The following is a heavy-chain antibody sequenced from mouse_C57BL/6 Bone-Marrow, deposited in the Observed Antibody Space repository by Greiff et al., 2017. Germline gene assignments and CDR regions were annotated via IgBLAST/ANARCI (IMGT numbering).Heavy chain of an antibody. J-gene: IGHJ2*01. D-gene: IGHD1-1*01. V-gene: IGHV1-52*01. CDR3: AVITTVVAAPYFDD. CDR1: GYTFTSYW. Sequence: VQLQQPGAELVRPGSSVKLSCKASGYTFTSYWMHWVKQRPIQGLEWIGNIDPSDSETHYNQKFKDKATLTVDKSSSTAYMQLSSLTSEDSAVYYCAVITTVVAAPYFDDWGQGTTLTVSS. CDR2: IDPSDSET.